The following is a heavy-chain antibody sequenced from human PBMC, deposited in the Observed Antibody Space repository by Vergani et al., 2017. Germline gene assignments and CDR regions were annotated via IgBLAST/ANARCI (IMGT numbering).Heavy chain of an antibody. V-gene: IGHV4-30-2*01. CDR1: GGSISSGGYS. J-gene: IGHJ3*02. CDR3: ARDSYGSGGDAFDI. D-gene: IGHD3-10*01. CDR2: IYHSGST. Sequence: QLQLQESGSGLVKPSQTLSLTCAVSGGSISSGGYSWSWIRQPPGKGLEWIGYIYHSGSTYYNPSLKSRVTISVDTSKNQFSLKLSSVTAADTAVYYCARDSYGSGGDAFDIWGQGTMVTVSS.